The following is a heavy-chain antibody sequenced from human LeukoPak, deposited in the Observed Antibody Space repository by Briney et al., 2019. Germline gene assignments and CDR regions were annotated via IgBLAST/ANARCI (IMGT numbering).Heavy chain of an antibody. V-gene: IGHV1-8*01. CDR2: MNPNTGNT. J-gene: IGHJ4*02. CDR3: ARAPLGPYFENSGTTFDY. D-gene: IGHD3-22*01. Sequence: ASVKVSCKASGYTFTSYDIYLVRQATGQGLEWMGWMNPNTGNTDFAQKFQGRVTMNRDTSTSTAYMELSSLTSDDTAVYYCARAPLGPYFENSGTTFDYWGQGALVTVSS. CDR1: GYTFTSYD.